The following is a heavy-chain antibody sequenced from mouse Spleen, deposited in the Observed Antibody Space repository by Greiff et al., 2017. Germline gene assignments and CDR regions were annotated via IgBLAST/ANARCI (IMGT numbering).Heavy chain of an antibody. D-gene: IGHD3-1*01. Sequence: VQGVESGAELVKPGASVKLSCKASGYTFTSYWMHWVKQRPGRGLEWIGRIDPNSGGTKYNEKFKSKATLTVDKPSSTAYMQLSSLTSEDSAVYYCARSARATTDYFDYWGQGTTLTVSS. CDR3: ARSARATTDYFDY. V-gene: IGHV1-72*01. CDR1: GYTFTSYW. J-gene: IGHJ2*01. CDR2: IDPNSGGT.